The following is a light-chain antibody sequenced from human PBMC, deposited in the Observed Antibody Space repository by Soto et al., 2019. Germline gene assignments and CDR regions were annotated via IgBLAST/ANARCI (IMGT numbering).Light chain of an antibody. CDR3: QSYDSNAHWV. J-gene: IGLJ3*02. Sequence: NFMLAQPHSVSESLGKTVTISCTRSSGSIVSNYVQWYQQRPGSAPTTVIYEDNQRPSGVPDRFSGSIDSSSNSASLTISGLKTVDEADYYCQSYDSNAHWVFGGGTKLTVL. CDR2: EDN. CDR1: SGSIVSNY. V-gene: IGLV6-57*04.